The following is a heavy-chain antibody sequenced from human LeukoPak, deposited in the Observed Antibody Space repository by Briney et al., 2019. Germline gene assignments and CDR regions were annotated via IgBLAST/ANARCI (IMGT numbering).Heavy chain of an antibody. J-gene: IGHJ3*02. CDR3: ARDDSSGYYYSRGAEYVFDI. CDR1: GDSVSSNSAA. Sequence: SQTLSLTCAISGDSVSSNSAAWNWIRQSPSRGLEWLGRTSYRSKWYNAYAVSVKSRITINPDTSKNQFSLQLNSVTPEDTAVYYRARDDSSGYYYSRGAEYVFDIWGQGTMVTVSS. D-gene: IGHD3-22*01. CDR2: TSYRSKWYN. V-gene: IGHV6-1*01.